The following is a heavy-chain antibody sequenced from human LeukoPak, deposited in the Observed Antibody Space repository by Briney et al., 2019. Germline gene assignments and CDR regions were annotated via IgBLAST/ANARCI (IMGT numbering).Heavy chain of an antibody. Sequence: ASVKVSCKASGYIFHNYGLTWVRQAPGQVLKWLGWTTVNNGDTDYAQKFQDRVTLTTDTSTSTAYLQLQSLRSDDTAVYYCARRVGVLWELPELDYWGQGTLVTVSS. V-gene: IGHV1-18*01. CDR3: ARRVGVLWELPELDY. J-gene: IGHJ4*02. CDR1: GYIFHNYG. CDR2: TTVNNGDT. D-gene: IGHD1-26*01.